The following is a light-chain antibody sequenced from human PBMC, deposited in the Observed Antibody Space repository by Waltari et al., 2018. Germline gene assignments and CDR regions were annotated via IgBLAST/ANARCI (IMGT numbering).Light chain of an antibody. CDR2: AAS. Sequence: DVQVTQSPSSLSASVGDSVTITCRTSQDVDRYLIWYQQKPGNAPKLLIYAASYLQSGGPSRFSGSGSGTDFSRTISSLQPEDFAVYYCQQNYRTPTFGGGTKVEVK. J-gene: IGKJ4*01. CDR3: QQNYRTPT. V-gene: IGKV1-39*01. CDR1: QDVDRY.